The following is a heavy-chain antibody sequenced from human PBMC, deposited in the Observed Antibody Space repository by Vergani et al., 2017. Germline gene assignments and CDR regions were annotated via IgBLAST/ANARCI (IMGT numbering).Heavy chain of an antibody. CDR3: ARDQDSSSWYVGRYYYYGMDV. D-gene: IGHD6-13*01. J-gene: IGHJ6*02. CDR1: GGTFGSHT. V-gene: IGHV1-69*08. Sequence: QVQLEQSGAEVKKPGSSVTVSCRASGGTFGSHTISWVRQAPGQGLEWVGRVIPHLEITTLAQHLQGRVIITADKSTSTAYMELSSLRSEDTAVYYCARDQDSSSWYVGRYYYYGMDVWGQGTTVTVSS. CDR2: VIPHLEIT.